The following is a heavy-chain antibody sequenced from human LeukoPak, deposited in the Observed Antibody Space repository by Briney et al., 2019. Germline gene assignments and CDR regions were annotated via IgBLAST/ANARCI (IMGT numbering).Heavy chain of an antibody. CDR1: GFTVSSNY. V-gene: IGHV3-66*02. Sequence: PGGSLRLSCAVSGFTVSSNYMSWVRQAPEKGLEWVSVIYSGGSTYYADSVKGRFTISRDNSKNTLYLQMNSLRAEDTAVYYCARPISSSRSFPMDVWGKGTTVTVSS. D-gene: IGHD6-6*01. CDR3: ARPISSSRSFPMDV. J-gene: IGHJ6*03. CDR2: IYSGGST.